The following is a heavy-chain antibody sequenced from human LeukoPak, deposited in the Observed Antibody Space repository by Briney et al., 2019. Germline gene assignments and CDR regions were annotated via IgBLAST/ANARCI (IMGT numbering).Heavy chain of an antibody. Sequence: SETLSLTCTVSGGSISGSRDYWAWIRQPPRKGPEWIGSILYSGSTYYTPSLKSRLTISVDTSKNQFSPKVSSVTAADTAVYYCASHAEAGNVDYWGQGTLVAVSS. J-gene: IGHJ4*02. CDR1: GGSISGSRDY. D-gene: IGHD6-19*01. CDR2: ILYSGST. V-gene: IGHV4-39*01. CDR3: ASHAEAGNVDY.